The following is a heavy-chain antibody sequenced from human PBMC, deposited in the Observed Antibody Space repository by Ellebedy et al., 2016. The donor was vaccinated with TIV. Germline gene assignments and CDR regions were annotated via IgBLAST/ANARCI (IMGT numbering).Heavy chain of an antibody. CDR2: ISGSGGST. J-gene: IGHJ5*02. D-gene: IGHD1-26*01. Sequence: GESLKISCAASGFTLSSYAMSWVRQAPGKGLEWVSAISGSGGSTYYADSVKGRFTISRDNSKNTLYLQMNSLRAEDTAVYYCAKTRNGWELRDWFDPWGQGTLVTVSS. CDR1: GFTLSSYA. CDR3: AKTRNGWELRDWFDP. V-gene: IGHV3-23*01.